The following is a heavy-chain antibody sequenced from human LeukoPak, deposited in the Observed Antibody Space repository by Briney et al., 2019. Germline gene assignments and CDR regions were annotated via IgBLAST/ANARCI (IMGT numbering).Heavy chain of an antibody. CDR1: GYTLTELS. CDR3: ARDSAIYYYDSSDHFDY. CDR2: FDPEDGET. V-gene: IGHV1-24*01. Sequence: ASVKVSCKVSGYTLTELSMHWVRQAPGKGREWMGGFDPEDGETIYAQKFQGRVTMTEDTSTDTAYMELSRLRSDDTAVYYCARDSAIYYYDSSDHFDYWGQGTLVTVSS. J-gene: IGHJ4*02. D-gene: IGHD3-22*01.